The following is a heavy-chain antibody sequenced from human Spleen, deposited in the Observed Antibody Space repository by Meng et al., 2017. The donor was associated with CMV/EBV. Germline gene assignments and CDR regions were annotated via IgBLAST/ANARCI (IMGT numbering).Heavy chain of an antibody. CDR2: INPNSGGT. CDR1: GYTFTDYY. D-gene: IGHD3-10*01. CDR3: ARGKIEGDDFDY. V-gene: IGHV1-2*02. Sequence: ASVKVSCKASGYTFTDYYIHWMRQAPGQGLEWMGWINPNSGGTKYAQKFEGRVTMTRDTSIGKGYMDLSRLRSDDTAVYFCARGKIEGDDFDYWGQGTPVTVSS. J-gene: IGHJ4*02.